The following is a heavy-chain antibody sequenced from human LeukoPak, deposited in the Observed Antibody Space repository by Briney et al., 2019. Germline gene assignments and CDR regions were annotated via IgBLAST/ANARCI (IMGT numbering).Heavy chain of an antibody. D-gene: IGHD4-17*01. V-gene: IGHV3-30*04. CDR2: ISFDGTNK. J-gene: IGHJ4*02. CDR3: ATDYGDYEPID. Sequence: GGSLRLSCTASGVTLRNYAMHWVRRPPGRGLEWVAVISFDGTNKYYGDSVEGRFSVSRDNSKNTLYLQMNSLRPDDTAMYYCATDYGDYEPIDWGQGTLVTVSS. CDR1: GVTLRNYA.